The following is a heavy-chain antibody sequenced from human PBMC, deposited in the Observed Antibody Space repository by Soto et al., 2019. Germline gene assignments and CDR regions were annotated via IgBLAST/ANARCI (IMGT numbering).Heavy chain of an antibody. CDR3: ARDAGFPDFGLIKHAFDI. CDR1: GFTFRDYA. D-gene: IGHD2-8*01. CDR2: LSGSLNSA. V-gene: IGHV3-23*01. J-gene: IGHJ3*02. Sequence: EVQVLQSGGGLGQPGGSLRLSCAAGGFTFRDYAMSWVRQAPGKGLEWVSTLSGSLNSAFYADSVKGRFTISRDSSDNILYLQMNILRDEDTAVYYCARDAGFPDFGLIKHAFDIWGQGTLVTVSS.